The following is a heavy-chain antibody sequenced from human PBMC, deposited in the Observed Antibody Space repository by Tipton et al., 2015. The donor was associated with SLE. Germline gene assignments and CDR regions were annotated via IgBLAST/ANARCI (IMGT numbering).Heavy chain of an antibody. Sequence: TLSLTCAVYGGSFSGYYWSWIRQPPGKGLEWIGEINHSGSTNYTPSLKSRVTISVDTSKNQFSLKLSSVTAADTAVYYCARPVNYYDSSGYGSWGQGTLVTVSS. CDR3: ARPVNYYDSSGYGS. CDR2: INHSGST. V-gene: IGHV4-34*01. CDR1: GGSFSGYY. D-gene: IGHD3-22*01. J-gene: IGHJ4*02.